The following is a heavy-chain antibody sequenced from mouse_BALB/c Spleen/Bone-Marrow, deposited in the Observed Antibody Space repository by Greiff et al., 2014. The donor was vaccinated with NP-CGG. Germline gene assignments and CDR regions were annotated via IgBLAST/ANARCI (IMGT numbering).Heavy chain of an antibody. CDR2: IYPGNVNT. D-gene: IGHD1-1*01. V-gene: IGHV1S56*01. CDR1: GYTFTSYY. CDR3: ARVDFITTAPDDY. J-gene: IGHJ3*01. Sequence: QVQLKESGPELAKPGASVRISCKASGYTFTSYYIHWVKQRPGQGLEWIGWIYPGNVNTKYNEKFKGKATLTADKSSSTAYMQLSSLTSEVSAVYFCARVDFITTAPDDYWGQGTLVTVSA.